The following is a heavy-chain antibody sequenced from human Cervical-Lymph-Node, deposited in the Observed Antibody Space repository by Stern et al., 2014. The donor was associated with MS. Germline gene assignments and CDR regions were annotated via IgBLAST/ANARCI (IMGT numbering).Heavy chain of an antibody. CDR2: IWYDGSNK. Sequence: QVQLEESGGGVVQPGRSLRLSCAASGFTFSRYGMHWVRQAPGKGLEWVAVIWYDGSNKYYADSVKGRFTISRDNSKNTLYLQMNSLRAEDTAVYYCATRSLTRGDFDIWGQGTMVTVSS. CDR1: GFTFSRYG. CDR3: ATRSLTRGDFDI. V-gene: IGHV3-33*01. D-gene: IGHD3-10*01. J-gene: IGHJ3*02.